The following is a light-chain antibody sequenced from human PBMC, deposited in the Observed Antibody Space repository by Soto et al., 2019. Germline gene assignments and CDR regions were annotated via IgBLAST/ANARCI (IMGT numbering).Light chain of an antibody. CDR1: LTIITY. CDR3: HKYNSAPLT. V-gene: IGKV1-27*01. Sequence: DIQMTQSPSSLSASVGDRVTITCRASLTIITYLAWYQQKPGQVPNLLIYATSNLQGGVPSRFSGSGSGTDFTLTISSLQHEDVAAYYCHKYNSAPLTFGGGTKVDIK. CDR2: ATS. J-gene: IGKJ4*01.